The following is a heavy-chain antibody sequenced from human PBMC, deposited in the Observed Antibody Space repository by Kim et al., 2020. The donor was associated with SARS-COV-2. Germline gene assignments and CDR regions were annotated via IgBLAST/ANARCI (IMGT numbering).Heavy chain of an antibody. J-gene: IGHJ4*02. CDR2: ISYDGSNK. CDR3: ARGSGVWLPVV. D-gene: IGHD5-12*01. CDR1: GFTFSSYA. Sequence: GGSLRLSCAASGFTFSSYAMHWVRQAPGKGLEWVAVISYDGSNKYYADSVKGRFTISSDNSKNTLYLQMNSQRAEDTAVYYCARGSGVWLPVVWGQGTL. V-gene: IGHV3-30-3*01.